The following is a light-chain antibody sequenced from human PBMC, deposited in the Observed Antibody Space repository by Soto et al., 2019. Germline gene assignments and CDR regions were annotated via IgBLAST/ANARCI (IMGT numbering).Light chain of an antibody. CDR3: QAWGAGTRVV. CDR2: LTSDGRL. J-gene: IGLJ2*01. CDR1: SAHSTYA. Sequence: QPVLTQSPSASASLGASVKLTCTLSSAHSTYAISWHQQQPGKGPRYLMRLTSDGRLNKGDGIPDRFSGSSSGADRYLTISSPQSEDEADYYCQAWGAGTRVVFGGGTKLTVL. V-gene: IGLV4-69*01.